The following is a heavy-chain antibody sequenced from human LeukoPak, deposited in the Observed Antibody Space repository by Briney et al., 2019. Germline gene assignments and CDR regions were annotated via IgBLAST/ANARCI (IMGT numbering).Heavy chain of an antibody. CDR3: ARFPGYDYYYGMDV. V-gene: IGHV3-48*01. CDR1: GFTFSSYI. Sequence: GGSLRLSCAASGFTFSSYIMNWVRQAPGKGLEWVSYISSSSSTIYYADSVKGRFTISRDNAKNSLYLQMDSLRAEDTAVYYCARFPGYDYYYGMDVWGQGTTVTVSS. D-gene: IGHD2-15*01. J-gene: IGHJ6*02. CDR2: ISSSSSTI.